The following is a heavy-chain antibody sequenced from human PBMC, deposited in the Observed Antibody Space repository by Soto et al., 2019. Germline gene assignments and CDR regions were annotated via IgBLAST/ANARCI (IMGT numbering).Heavy chain of an antibody. CDR3: ATDLPPTRIVGATAENWFDP. V-gene: IGHV1-24*01. Sequence: QVQLVQSGAEVKKPGASVKVSCKVSGYTLTELSMHWVRQAPGKGLEWMGGFDPEDGETIYAQKFQGRVTMTEDTSTGTAYMELSSLRSEDTAVYYCATDLPPTRIVGATAENWFDPWGQGTLVTVSS. D-gene: IGHD1-26*01. CDR2: FDPEDGET. J-gene: IGHJ5*02. CDR1: GYTLTELS.